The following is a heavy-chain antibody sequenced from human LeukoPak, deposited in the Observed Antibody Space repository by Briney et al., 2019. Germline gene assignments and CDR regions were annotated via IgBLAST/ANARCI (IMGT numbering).Heavy chain of an antibody. Sequence: SSETLSLTCTVSGYSISSGYYWSWIRQPPGQGLAWIGYIYYSGSTNYNPSLKSRVTISVGTSKNQFSLKLSSVTAADTAVYYCAGGYSSGWYEGYFDYWGQGTLVTVSS. CDR3: AGGYSSGWYEGYFDY. V-gene: IGHV4-61*01. CDR1: GYSISSGYY. CDR2: IYYSGST. J-gene: IGHJ4*02. D-gene: IGHD6-19*01.